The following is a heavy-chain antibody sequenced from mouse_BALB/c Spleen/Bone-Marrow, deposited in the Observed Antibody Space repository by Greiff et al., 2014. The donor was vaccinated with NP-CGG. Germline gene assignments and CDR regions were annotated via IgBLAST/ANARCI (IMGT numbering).Heavy chain of an antibody. CDR3: ARGLYYVAYGPGFAY. CDR1: GFTFSNYG. J-gene: IGHJ3*01. Sequence: EVQLVESRGGSVQPGGSLKLSCAASGFTFSNYGMSWVRQTPDKRLDLVATINSNGGTTYYPDSVKGRFTISRDNAKNTLYLQMSSLKSEDTAMYFCARGLYYVAYGPGFAYWGQGTLVTVSA. V-gene: IGHV5-6-3*01. D-gene: IGHD2-13*01. CDR2: INSNGGTT.